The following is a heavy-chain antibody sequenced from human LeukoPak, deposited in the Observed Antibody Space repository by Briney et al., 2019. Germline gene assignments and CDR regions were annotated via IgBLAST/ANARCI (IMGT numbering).Heavy chain of an antibody. D-gene: IGHD1-26*01. CDR2: ISYDGSNK. CDR1: GFTFSSYG. Sequence: PGGSLRLSCAASGFTFSSYGMHWVRQAPGKGLEWVAVISYDGSNKYYADSVKGRFTISRDNSKNTLYLQMNSLRAEDTAVYYCAKAEGRGSYYPYFDYWGQGTLVTVSS. CDR3: AKAEGRGSYYPYFDY. V-gene: IGHV3-30*18. J-gene: IGHJ4*02.